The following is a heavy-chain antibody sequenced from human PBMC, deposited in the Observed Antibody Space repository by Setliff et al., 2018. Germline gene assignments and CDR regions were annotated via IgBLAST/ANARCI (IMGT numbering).Heavy chain of an antibody. CDR2: ISGSAGSI. J-gene: IGHJ6*03. CDR3: AKDLGDDGHYYYYMDV. Sequence: GGSLRLSCAASGFTFSDYAMSWVRQAPGKGLEWVSTISGSAGSIHLADSVKGRFTISRDNSKNTLFLQMSSLTVDDTAVYYCAKDLGDDGHYYYYMDVWGKGTTVTVSS. CDR1: GFTFSDYA. D-gene: IGHD4-17*01. V-gene: IGHV3-23*01.